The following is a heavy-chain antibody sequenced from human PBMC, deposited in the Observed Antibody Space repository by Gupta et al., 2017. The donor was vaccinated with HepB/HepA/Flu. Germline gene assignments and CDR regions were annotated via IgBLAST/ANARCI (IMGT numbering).Heavy chain of an antibody. CDR1: RFTFSTYT. J-gene: IGHJ4*02. D-gene: IGHD2-21*01. Sequence: EVQLVESGGGLVRPGGYLNLSCAASRFTFSTYTMNWVRQAPGKRLEWISYISRTSTTIYYAESVKGRFTISRDNAKNSLYLQLSDLRDEDTAVDYWALWWGAVDFTGPFDYWGQGALVTVSS. CDR2: ISRTSTTI. CDR3: ALWWGAVDFTGPFDY. V-gene: IGHV3-48*02.